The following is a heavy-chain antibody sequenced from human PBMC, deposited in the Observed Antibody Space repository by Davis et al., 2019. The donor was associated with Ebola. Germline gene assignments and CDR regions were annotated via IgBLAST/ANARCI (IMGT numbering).Heavy chain of an antibody. D-gene: IGHD6-19*01. CDR3: ARDESIAVAGPRGWFDP. CDR1: GGSFSGYY. CDR2: INHSGST. J-gene: IGHJ5*02. V-gene: IGHV4-34*01. Sequence: SETLSLTCAVYGGSFSGYYWSWIRQPPGKGLEWIGEINHSGSTNYNPSLKSRVTISVDTSKNQFSLKLSSVTAADTAVYCCARDESIAVAGPRGWFDPWGQGTLVTVSS.